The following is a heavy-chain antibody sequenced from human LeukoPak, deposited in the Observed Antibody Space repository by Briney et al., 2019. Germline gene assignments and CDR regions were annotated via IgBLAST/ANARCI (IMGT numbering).Heavy chain of an antibody. J-gene: IGHJ4*02. V-gene: IGHV4-59*01. CDR1: GGSISSYY. CDR3: ARVKSYDFWSGYPYYFDY. D-gene: IGHD3-3*01. Sequence: SETLSLTCTVSGGSISSYYWSWIRQPPGKGLEWIGYIYYSGSTNYNPSLKSRVTISVDTSKNQFSLKLSSVPAADTAVYYCARVKSYDFWSGYPYYFDYWGQGTLVTVSS. CDR2: IYYSGST.